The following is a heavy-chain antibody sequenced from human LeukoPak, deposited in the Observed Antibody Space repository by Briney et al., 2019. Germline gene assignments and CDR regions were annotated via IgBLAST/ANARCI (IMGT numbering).Heavy chain of an antibody. CDR2: IASDGSST. Sequence: PGGSLRLSCAASGFTFSSYWMNWVRHAPGKGLVWVSRIASDGSSTTYADSVKGRFSISRDSAKNSLYLQMNSLRPEDTALYYCVKDMNPGGADVWGQGTMVTVSS. CDR3: VKDMNPGGADV. D-gene: IGHD3-10*01. CDR1: GFTFSSYW. V-gene: IGHV3-74*01. J-gene: IGHJ6*02.